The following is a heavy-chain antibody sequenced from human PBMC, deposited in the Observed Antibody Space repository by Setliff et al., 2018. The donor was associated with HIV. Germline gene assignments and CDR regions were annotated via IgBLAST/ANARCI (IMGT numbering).Heavy chain of an antibody. J-gene: IGHJ5*02. Sequence: SETLSLTCTVSSGSINSDYWSWIRQPPGKGLEWIGHISYSGSTNYNPSLKSRVTLSVKTSKNQFSLKLSSVTAADTAVYYCARLAREEYCRGRTCYPNWFDPWGPGTLVTVSS. CDR3: ARLAREEYCRGRTCYPNWFDP. D-gene: IGHD2-15*01. CDR1: SGSINSDY. V-gene: IGHV4-59*08. CDR2: ISYSGST.